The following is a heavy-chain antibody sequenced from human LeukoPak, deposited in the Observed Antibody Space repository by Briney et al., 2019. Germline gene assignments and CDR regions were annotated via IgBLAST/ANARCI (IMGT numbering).Heavy chain of an antibody. J-gene: IGHJ4*02. CDR1: GFSFDDYA. Sequence: GGSLRLSCAASGFSFDDYAMHWVRQAPGKGLEWVSVISWDGGSTYYADSVKGRFTISIDNSKNSLYLQLSGLRAEVTAFYYCAKDIGAVAGTGYFDYWGQGTLVTVSS. D-gene: IGHD6-19*01. CDR2: ISWDGGST. V-gene: IGHV3-43D*03. CDR3: AKDIGAVAGTGYFDY.